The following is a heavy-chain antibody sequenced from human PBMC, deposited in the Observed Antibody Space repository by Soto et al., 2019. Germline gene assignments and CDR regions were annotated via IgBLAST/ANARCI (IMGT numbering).Heavy chain of an antibody. CDR1: GFTFSSDA. D-gene: IGHD3-3*01. CDR2: LSGRCGST. J-gene: IGHJ6*02. Sequence: EVQLLESGGGLVQPGGSLRLSCAASGFTFSSDARSWFLKAPVKGLEWVPALSGRCGSTYYADSVKGRFTSSRDNCKNTLYLQMNSLRAEDTAVYYCANLITIFVVVKGYYYGMDVWGRGTTVTVSS. CDR3: ANLITIFVVVKGYYYGMDV. V-gene: IGHV3-23*01.